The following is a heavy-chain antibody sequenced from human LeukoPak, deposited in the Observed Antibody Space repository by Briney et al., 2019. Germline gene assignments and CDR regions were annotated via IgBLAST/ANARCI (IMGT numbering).Heavy chain of an antibody. V-gene: IGHV3-30-3*01. CDR2: ITYDGNNK. CDR1: VFTFVDYA. Sequence: GGSLRLPCAAFVFTFVDYAGYWGRQAPAKGLGWVAVITYDGNNKYYADSVKGRFTISRDNSKDTLYVQMNSLRTEDTAVYYCARGAYSSSWSFSPWGQGTLVTVFS. D-gene: IGHD6-13*01. J-gene: IGHJ5*02. CDR3: ARGAYSSSWSFSP.